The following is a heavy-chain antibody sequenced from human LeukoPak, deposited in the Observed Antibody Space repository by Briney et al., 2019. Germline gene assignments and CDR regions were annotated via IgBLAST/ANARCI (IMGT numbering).Heavy chain of an antibody. D-gene: IGHD3-22*01. CDR2: IIPIFGTA. J-gene: IGHJ4*02. CDR1: GGTFSSYA. CDR3: AREGDSSGYSFDY. Sequence: ASVKVSCKASGGTFSSYAISWVRQAPGQGLEWMGGIIPIFGTANYAQKFQGRVTITADESTSTAYMELSSLRSEDTAVYYCAREGDSSGYSFDYWGQGTLVIVSS. V-gene: IGHV1-69*01.